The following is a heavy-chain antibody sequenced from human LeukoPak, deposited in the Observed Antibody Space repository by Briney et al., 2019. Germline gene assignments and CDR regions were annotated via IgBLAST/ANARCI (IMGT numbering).Heavy chain of an antibody. CDR3: ARKKYYYDTSTYGWFDP. CDR2: INQNGSET. J-gene: IGHJ5*02. Sequence: GGSLRLSCAASGFTFSTYWMTWLRQAPGKGLEWVANINQNGSETYYVDSVKGRFTISRDNAKNSLYLQMNSLRVEDTAVYYCARKKYYYDTSTYGWFDPWGQGISVTVSS. V-gene: IGHV3-7*01. CDR1: GFTFSTYW. D-gene: IGHD3-22*01.